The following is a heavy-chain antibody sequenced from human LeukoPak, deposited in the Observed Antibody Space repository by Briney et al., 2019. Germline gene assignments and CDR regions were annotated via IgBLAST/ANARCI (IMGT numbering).Heavy chain of an antibody. J-gene: IGHJ4*02. Sequence: HPGGSLRLSCAASGFTVSSNYMSWVRQAPGKGLEWVSVIYSGGSTYYADSVKGRFTISRDNSKNTLYLQMNSLRAEDTAVYYCAKAPRDGYNYDFDYWGQGTLVTVSS. D-gene: IGHD5-24*01. V-gene: IGHV3-66*01. CDR3: AKAPRDGYNYDFDY. CDR2: IYSGGST. CDR1: GFTVSSNY.